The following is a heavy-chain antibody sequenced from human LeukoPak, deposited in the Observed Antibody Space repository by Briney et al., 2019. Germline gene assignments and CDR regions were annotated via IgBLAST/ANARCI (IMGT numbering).Heavy chain of an antibody. CDR3: AKSDWFDP. J-gene: IGHJ5*02. V-gene: IGHV3-21*01. Sequence: KTGGSLRLSCAASGLTFNSYRINWVRQAPGRGLVWVSSISRISTYIYYADAVRGRFTISRDNAKDSLYLQMNSLRAEDTAVYYCAKSDWFDPWGQGTLVTVSS. CDR2: ISRISTYI. CDR1: GLTFNSYR.